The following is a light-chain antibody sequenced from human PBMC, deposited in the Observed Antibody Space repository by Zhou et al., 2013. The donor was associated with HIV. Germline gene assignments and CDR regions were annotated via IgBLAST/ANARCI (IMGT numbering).Light chain of an antibody. Sequence: DVQMTQSPPSLSASVGDRVTITCRASQTIATYLNWYQQTPGQAPNLLIYAASSLPSGVPSRFSGSGSGTDFTLTISSLRPEDFATYYCQQTYNIPRTFGQGTTLDIK. CDR1: QTIATY. CDR2: AAS. CDR3: QQTYNIPRT. J-gene: IGKJ1*01. V-gene: IGKV1-39*01.